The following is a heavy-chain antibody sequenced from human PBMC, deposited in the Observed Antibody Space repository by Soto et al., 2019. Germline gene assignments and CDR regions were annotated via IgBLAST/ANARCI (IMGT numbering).Heavy chain of an antibody. Sequence: GASVKVSCTASGYTFTSYGISWVRQAPGQGLEWMGWISAYNGNTNYAQKLQGRVTMTTDTSTSTAYMELRSLRSDDTAVYYCARGPTIAVAGTWFDPWGQGTLVTVSS. CDR2: ISAYNGNT. D-gene: IGHD6-19*01. V-gene: IGHV1-18*01. CDR1: GYTFTSYG. J-gene: IGHJ5*02. CDR3: ARGPTIAVAGTWFDP.